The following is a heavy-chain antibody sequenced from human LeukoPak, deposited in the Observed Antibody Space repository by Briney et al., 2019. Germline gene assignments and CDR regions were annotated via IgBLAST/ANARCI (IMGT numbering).Heavy chain of an antibody. CDR2: MNPNGGNT. Sequence: ASVKVSCKASGYTFTSYDINWVRQATGQGVEWMGWMNPNGGNTGYAQKFQGRVTMTKNTSISTAYMELSSLRSEDTAVYYCARYPYVSGMDVWGQGTTVTVSS. V-gene: IGHV1-8*01. J-gene: IGHJ6*02. CDR1: GYTFTSYD. CDR3: ARYPYVSGMDV. D-gene: IGHD2-8*01.